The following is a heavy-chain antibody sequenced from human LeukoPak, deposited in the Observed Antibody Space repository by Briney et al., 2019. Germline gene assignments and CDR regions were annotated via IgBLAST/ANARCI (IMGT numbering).Heavy chain of an antibody. J-gene: IGHJ4*02. V-gene: IGHV3-30*18. Sequence: GGSLRLSCAASGFTFSSYGMHWVRQAPGKGLEWVAVISYDGSNKYYADSVKGRFTISRDNSKNTLYLQMNSLRAEDTAVYYCAKPTRDGDYESYFDYWGQGTLVTVSS. CDR2: ISYDGSNK. D-gene: IGHD4-17*01. CDR3: AKPTRDGDYESYFDY. CDR1: GFTFSSYG.